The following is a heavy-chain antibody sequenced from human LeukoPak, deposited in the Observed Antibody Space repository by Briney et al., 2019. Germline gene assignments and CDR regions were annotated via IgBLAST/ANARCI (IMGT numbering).Heavy chain of an antibody. V-gene: IGHV3-21*01. CDR3: ARAAIAAARIYYXXDV. Sequence: GALRLSCAASGFTFSSYSMNWVRQAPGKGLEWVSFISTSSSYIHNADSVKGRFTISRDNAENSLYLQMNSLRAEDTAVYYCARAAIAAARIYYXXDVXXXGTXVTVSS. D-gene: IGHD6-13*01. CDR2: ISTSSSYI. CDR1: GFTFSSYS. J-gene: IGHJ6*03.